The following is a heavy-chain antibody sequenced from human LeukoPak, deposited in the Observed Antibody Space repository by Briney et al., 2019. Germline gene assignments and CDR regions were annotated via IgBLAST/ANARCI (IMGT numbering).Heavy chain of an antibody. CDR1: GGSFSGYY. CDR2: INHSGST. Sequence: PSETLSLTCAVYGGSFSGYYWSWIRQPPGKGLEWIGEINHSGSTNYNPSLKSRVTISVDTSKNQFSLKLSSVTAADTAVYYCARGHKEDYYYYMDVWGKGTTVTVSS. J-gene: IGHJ6*03. V-gene: IGHV4-34*01. CDR3: ARGHKEDYYYYMDV.